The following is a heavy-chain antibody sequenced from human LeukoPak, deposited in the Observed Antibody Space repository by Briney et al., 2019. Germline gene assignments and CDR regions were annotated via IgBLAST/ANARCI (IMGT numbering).Heavy chain of an antibody. Sequence: PGGSLRLSCAASGFTFSDYYMSWIRQAPGKGLEWVSYISSSGSTIYYADSVKGRFTISRDNAKNSLYLQMNSLRAEDTAVYYCARDKESDSSGWLDAFDIWGQGTMVTVSS. D-gene: IGHD6-19*01. CDR3: ARDKESDSSGWLDAFDI. J-gene: IGHJ3*02. CDR1: GFTFSDYY. V-gene: IGHV3-11*04. CDR2: ISSSGSTI.